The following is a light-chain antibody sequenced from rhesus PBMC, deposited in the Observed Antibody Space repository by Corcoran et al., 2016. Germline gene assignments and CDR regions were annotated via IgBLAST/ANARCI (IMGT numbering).Light chain of an antibody. Sequence: DVVMTQSPLSLPITPGQPASISCRSSQSLVHSNGNTYLSWYQQKPGQPPRPLIYKVSNRDSGVPDRSSGSGAGTDFTLKISRVEAEDVGVYYCGQGTHWPLTCGGGTKVEIK. V-gene: IGKV2-64*01. J-gene: IGKJ4*01. CDR1: QSLVHSNGNTY. CDR3: GQGTHWPLT. CDR2: KVS.